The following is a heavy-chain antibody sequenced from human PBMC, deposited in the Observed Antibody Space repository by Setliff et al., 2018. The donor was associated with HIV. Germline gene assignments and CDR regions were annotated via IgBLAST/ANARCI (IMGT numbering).Heavy chain of an antibody. CDR2: IYYSGTT. J-gene: IGHJ4*02. D-gene: IGHD5-18*01. CDR3: ARERSRGYTDPPRFDY. Sequence: SETLSLTCTVSGGSISSHFWSWIRQPPGKGLEWIGSIYYSGTTDYNPSLRSRVSMSADTSTNQFSLKLSSVTAADTAVYYCARERSRGYTDPPRFDYWGQGTLVTVSS. CDR1: GGSISSHF. V-gene: IGHV4-59*11.